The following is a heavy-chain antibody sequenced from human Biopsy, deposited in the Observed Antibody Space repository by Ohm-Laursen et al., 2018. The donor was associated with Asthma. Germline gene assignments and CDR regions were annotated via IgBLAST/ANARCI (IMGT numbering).Heavy chain of an antibody. V-gene: IGHV4-39*01. D-gene: IGHD3-22*01. CDR2: MYHSGSP. Sequence: PGTLSLTCTVSAGSITSSSYYWGWIRQPPGKGMEWIGSMYHSGSPYYHPSLKSRATISVDTSKNQLSLKMSSVTAADTAVYFCVRHQYSSSWSTFDYWGQGALVTVSS. CDR3: VRHQYSSSWSTFDY. CDR1: AGSITSSSYY. J-gene: IGHJ4*02.